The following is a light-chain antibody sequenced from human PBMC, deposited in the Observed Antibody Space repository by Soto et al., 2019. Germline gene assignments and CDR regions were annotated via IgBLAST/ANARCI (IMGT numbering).Light chain of an antibody. CDR1: QSVGTY. Sequence: DIQMTQSPSSLSASVGDRVTITCRASQSVGTYLNWYRQKPGKAPNLLIYGVSSLHSGVPSRFSGSGSETDFTPTIGSLQPEDFATYYCQQSYSNPRTFGQGTKVDIK. J-gene: IGKJ1*01. V-gene: IGKV1-39*01. CDR2: GVS. CDR3: QQSYSNPRT.